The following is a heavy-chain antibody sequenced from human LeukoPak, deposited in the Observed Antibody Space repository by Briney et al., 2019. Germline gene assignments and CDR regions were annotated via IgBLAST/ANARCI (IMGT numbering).Heavy chain of an antibody. CDR1: GGSFSGYY. J-gene: IGHJ4*02. CDR2: INHSGST. V-gene: IGHV4-34*01. CDR3: ARDLSLGYCSGGSCYGLDY. D-gene: IGHD2-15*01. Sequence: PSETLSLTCAVYGGSFSGYYWSWIRQPPGKGLEWIGEINHSGSTNYNPSLKSRVTISVDTSKNQFSLKLSSVTAADTAVYYCARDLSLGYCSGGSCYGLDYWGQGTLVTVSS.